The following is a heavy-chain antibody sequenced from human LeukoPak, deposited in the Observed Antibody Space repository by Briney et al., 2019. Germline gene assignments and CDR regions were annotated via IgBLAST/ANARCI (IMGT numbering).Heavy chain of an antibody. D-gene: IGHD4-17*01. CDR2: IYYNGNT. CDR1: GGSISSGGYY. CDR3: ARAVTSYYFDY. V-gene: IGHV4-31*03. Sequence: PSQTLSLTCIVSGGSISSGGYYWSWIRQHPGKGLEWIVYIYYNGNTYYNPSLKSRASISKDTSKNHFSLKLSSVTAADTAVYYCARAVTSYYFDYWGQGTLVTVSS. J-gene: IGHJ4*02.